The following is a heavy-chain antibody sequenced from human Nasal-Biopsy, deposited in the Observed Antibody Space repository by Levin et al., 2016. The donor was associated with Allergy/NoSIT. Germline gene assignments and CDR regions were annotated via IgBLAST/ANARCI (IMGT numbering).Heavy chain of an antibody. CDR2: LSDNGGNK. CDR3: ARGRGTSGWYFGL. Sequence: GESLKISCAVSGFTFSSHVMSWVRQAPGKGLEWVAILSDNGGNKYYADSVKGRFTISRDNSKNTMYLQMSSLRTEDTALYYCARGRGTSGWYFGLWGQGTLVTVSA. J-gene: IGHJ4*02. D-gene: IGHD6-19*01. CDR1: GFTFSSHV. V-gene: IGHV3-30*03.